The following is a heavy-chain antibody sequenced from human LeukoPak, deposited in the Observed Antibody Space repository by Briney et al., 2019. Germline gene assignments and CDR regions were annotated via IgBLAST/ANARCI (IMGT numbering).Heavy chain of an antibody. Sequence: PSETLSLTCAVYGGSFSGYYWSWIRQPPGKGLEWIGEINHSGSTNYNPSLKSRVTISVDTSKNQFSLKLSSVTAADTAVYYCARGRAQMDIVVVPAANHNWFDPWGQGTLVTVSS. CDR3: ARGRAQMDIVVVPAANHNWFDP. CDR2: INHSGST. CDR1: GGSFSGYY. V-gene: IGHV4-34*01. J-gene: IGHJ5*02. D-gene: IGHD2-2*03.